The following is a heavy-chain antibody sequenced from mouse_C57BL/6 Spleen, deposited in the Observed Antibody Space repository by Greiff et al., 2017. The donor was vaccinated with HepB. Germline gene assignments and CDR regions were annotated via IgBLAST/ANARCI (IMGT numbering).Heavy chain of an antibody. D-gene: IGHD1-1*01. V-gene: IGHV1-4*01. J-gene: IGHJ2*01. CDR3: VSYGSSLFDY. Sequence: VQLVESGAELARPGASVKMSCKASGYTFTSYTMHWVKQRPGQGLEWIGYINPSSGYTKYNQKFKDKATLTADKSSSTAYMQLSSLTSEDSAVYYCVSYGSSLFDYWGQGTTLTVSS. CDR1: GYTFTSYT. CDR2: INPSSGYT.